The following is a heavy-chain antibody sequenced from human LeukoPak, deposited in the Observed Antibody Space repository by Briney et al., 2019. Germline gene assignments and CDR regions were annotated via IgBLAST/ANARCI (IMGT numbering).Heavy chain of an antibody. CDR2: IIPIFGTA. Sequence: SVKVSCKASEGTFSSYAISWVRQAPGQGLEWMGGIIPIFGTANYAQKFQGRVTITADESTSTAYMELSSLRSEDTAVYYCARGRDYYDSSGYFRYWGQGTLVTVSS. J-gene: IGHJ4*02. CDR1: EGTFSSYA. V-gene: IGHV1-69*13. CDR3: ARGRDYYDSSGYFRY. D-gene: IGHD3-22*01.